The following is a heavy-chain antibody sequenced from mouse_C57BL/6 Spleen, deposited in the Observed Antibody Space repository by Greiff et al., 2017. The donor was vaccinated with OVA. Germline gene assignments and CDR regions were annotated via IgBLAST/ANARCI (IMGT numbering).Heavy chain of an antibody. V-gene: IGHV1-15*01. CDR3: TTGSSGQYYFDY. J-gene: IGHJ2*01. CDR2: IDPETGGT. D-gene: IGHD3-2*02. CDR1: GYTFTDYE. Sequence: QVQLKQSGAELVRPGASVTLSCKASGYTFTDYEMHWVKQTPVHGLEWIGAIDPETGGTDYNQKFKGKAILTADKSSSTAYMELRSLTSEDSAVYYCTTGSSGQYYFDYWGQGTTLTVSS.